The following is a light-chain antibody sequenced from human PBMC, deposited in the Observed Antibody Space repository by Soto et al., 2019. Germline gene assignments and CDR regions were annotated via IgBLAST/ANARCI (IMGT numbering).Light chain of an antibody. V-gene: IGLV2-8*01. CDR1: SSDVGGYNY. J-gene: IGLJ2*01. Sequence: QSALTQPPSASGSRGQSVTISCTGTSSDVGGYNYVSWYQQHPGKAPKLMIYEVSKRPSGVPDRFSGSKSGNTASLTVSGFQAEDEADYYCSSYAGSYVVFGGGTQLTVL. CDR3: SSYAGSYVV. CDR2: EVS.